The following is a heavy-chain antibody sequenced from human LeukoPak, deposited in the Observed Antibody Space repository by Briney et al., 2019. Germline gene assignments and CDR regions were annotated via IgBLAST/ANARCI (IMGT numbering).Heavy chain of an antibody. CDR3: ATGRTSPGYYYMDV. J-gene: IGHJ6*03. D-gene: IGHD2-2*01. CDR1: GSTLTELS. V-gene: IGHV1-24*01. Sequence: ASVKVSCKVSGSTLTELSMHWVRQAPGKGLEWMGGFDPEDGEAIYAQKFQGRVTMTEDTSTDTAYMELSSLRSEDTAMYYCATGRTSPGYYYMDVWGKGTTVTVSS. CDR2: FDPEDGEA.